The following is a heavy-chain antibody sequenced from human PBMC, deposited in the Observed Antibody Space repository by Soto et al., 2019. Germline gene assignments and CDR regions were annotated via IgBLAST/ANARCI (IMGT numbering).Heavy chain of an antibody. J-gene: IGHJ6*02. V-gene: IGHV1-18*04. CDR1: GYTFTSYG. CDR2: ISAYSGNT. CDR3: ARDDITMVRGVTRYYYYGMDV. D-gene: IGHD3-10*01. Sequence: ASVKVSCKASGYTFTSYGISWVRQAPGQGLEWMGWISAYSGNTNYAQKLQGRVTMTTDTSTSTAYMELRSLRSDDTAVYYCARDDITMVRGVTRYYYYGMDVWGQGTTVTVSS.